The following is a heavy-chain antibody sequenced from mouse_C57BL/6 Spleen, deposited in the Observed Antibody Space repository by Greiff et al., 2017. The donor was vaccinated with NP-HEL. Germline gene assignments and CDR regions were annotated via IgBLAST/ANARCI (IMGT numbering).Heavy chain of an antibody. Sequence: QVTLKVSGPGILQSSQTLSLTCSFSGFSLSTSGMGVSWIRQPSGKGLEWLAHIYWDDDKRYNPSLKSRLTISKDTSRNQVFLKITSVDTADTATYYCARIPSYYYGSSPYWYFDVWGTGTTVTVSS. CDR2: IYWDDDK. J-gene: IGHJ1*03. CDR1: GFSLSTSGMG. D-gene: IGHD1-1*01. V-gene: IGHV8-12*01. CDR3: ARIPSYYYGSSPYWYFDV.